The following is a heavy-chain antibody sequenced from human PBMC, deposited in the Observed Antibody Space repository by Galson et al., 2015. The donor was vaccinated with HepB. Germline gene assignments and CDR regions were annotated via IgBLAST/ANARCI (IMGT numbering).Heavy chain of an antibody. J-gene: IGHJ6*02. CDR3: ARGGLMVLPGTQIDYHYHGMDV. CDR2: ITSSSSDI. Sequence: SLRLSCAGSGFTFTKCDMHWVRQAPGKGLEWVSYITSSSSDIYYADSVKGRFTISRDNAKNSLFLQMNNLRAEDTAVYFCARGGLMVLPGTQIDYHYHGMDVWGQGTTVTVSS. V-gene: IGHV3-21*05. D-gene: IGHD2-8*01. CDR1: GFTFTKCD.